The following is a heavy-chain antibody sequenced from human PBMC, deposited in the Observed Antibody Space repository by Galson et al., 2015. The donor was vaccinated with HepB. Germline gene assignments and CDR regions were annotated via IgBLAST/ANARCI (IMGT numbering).Heavy chain of an antibody. Sequence: SLRLSCAASGFTFKNYGMHWVRQAPGKGLQWVALISYAGRNKYYEDSVKGQFTISRDNSKNILYLQMNSLRAEDTAVYYCAKEYDSSTYYYYFDYWGQGTQVTVSS. D-gene: IGHD3-22*01. CDR2: ISYAGRNK. V-gene: IGHV3-30*18. J-gene: IGHJ4*02. CDR1: GFTFKNYG. CDR3: AKEYDSSTYYYYFDY.